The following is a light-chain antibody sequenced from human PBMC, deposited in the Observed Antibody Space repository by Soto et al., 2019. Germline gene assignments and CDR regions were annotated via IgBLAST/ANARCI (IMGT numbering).Light chain of an antibody. J-gene: IGKJ1*01. V-gene: IGKV3-15*01. CDR3: QQYNNWPWT. CDR2: GAS. Sequence: EIVMTQSPATLSVSPGGRATLSCRASQSISDTLAWYQQKPGQAPRLLIYGASARVPGFPARFSGSGSGTDFTHNISSLQSEDFEVYYCQQYNNWPWTFGQGTKVDIK. CDR1: QSISDT.